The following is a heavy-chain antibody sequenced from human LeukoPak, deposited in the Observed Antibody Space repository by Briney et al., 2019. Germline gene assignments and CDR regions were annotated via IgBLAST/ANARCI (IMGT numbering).Heavy chain of an antibody. J-gene: IGHJ4*02. CDR1: GFTLEDYA. CDR2: ISWTSISI. V-gene: IGHV3-9*01. D-gene: IGHD3-10*01. CDR3: AKDIDGSGSYYPDY. Sequence: GGSLRLSCAASGFTLEDYAMHGVRHAPGKGLEGVSGISWTSISIGYVDSVKGRFTISRDNAKNSLYLQMNSLRPEDTALYYCAKDIDGSGSYYPDYWGQGTLVTVSS.